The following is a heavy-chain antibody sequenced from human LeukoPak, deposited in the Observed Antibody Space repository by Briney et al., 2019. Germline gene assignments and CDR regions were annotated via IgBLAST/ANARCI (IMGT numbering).Heavy chain of an antibody. D-gene: IGHD6-19*01. CDR2: IAGDGSGT. Sequence: PGGSLRLSCAASGFIFNNHWMHWVRQTPGEGLVWVARIAGDGSGTIYADSVKGRFTISRDNSKNTLYLQMNSLRAEDTAVYYCARVAGIAVAGDYWGQGTLVTVSS. J-gene: IGHJ4*02. CDR3: ARVAGIAVAGDY. CDR1: GFIFNNHW. V-gene: IGHV3-74*01.